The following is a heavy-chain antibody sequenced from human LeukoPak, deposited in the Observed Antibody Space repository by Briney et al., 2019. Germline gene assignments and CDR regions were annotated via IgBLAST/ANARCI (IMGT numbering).Heavy chain of an antibody. D-gene: IGHD4-17*01. CDR3: TRVLDYGQDYYYGMDV. CDR2: IRSKAYGGTT. CDR1: GFTFGDYA. V-gene: IGHV3-49*04. Sequence: GGSLRLYCTASGFTFGDYAMSWVRQAPGKGLEWVGFIRSKAYGGTTEYAASVKGRFTISRDDSKSIAYLQMNSLKTEDTAVYYCTRVLDYGQDYYYGMDVWGQGTTVTVSS. J-gene: IGHJ6*02.